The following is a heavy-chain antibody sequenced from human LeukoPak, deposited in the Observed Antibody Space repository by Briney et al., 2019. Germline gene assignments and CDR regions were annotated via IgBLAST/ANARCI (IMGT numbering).Heavy chain of an antibody. D-gene: IGHD3-22*01. CDR3: ARPSGYYQDDAFDI. V-gene: IGHV3-48*02. CDR2: ISSSSTI. CDR1: GFTFSSYS. J-gene: IGHJ3*02. Sequence: GGSLRLSCAASGFTFSSYSMNWVRQAPGKGLEWVSYISSSSTIYYADSVKGRFTISRDNAKNSLYLQMNSLRDEDTAVYYCARPSGYYQDDAFDIWGQGTMVTVSS.